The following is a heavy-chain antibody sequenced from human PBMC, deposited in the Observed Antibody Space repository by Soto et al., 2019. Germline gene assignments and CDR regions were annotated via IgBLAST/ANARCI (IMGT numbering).Heavy chain of an antibody. J-gene: IGHJ6*02. CDR2: INHSGST. V-gene: IGHV4-34*01. CDR1: GGSFSGYY. D-gene: IGHD6-6*01. CDR3: ARGGGQLGRVYYYYGMDV. Sequence: TSETLSLTCAVYGGSFSGYYWSWIRQPPGKGLEWIGEINHSGSTNYNPSLKSRVTISVDTSKNQFSLKLSSVTAADTAVYYCARGGGQLGRVYYYYGMDVWGQGTTVTVSS.